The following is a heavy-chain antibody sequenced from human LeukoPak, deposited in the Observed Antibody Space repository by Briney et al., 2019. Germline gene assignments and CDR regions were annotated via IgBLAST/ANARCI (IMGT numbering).Heavy chain of an antibody. J-gene: IGHJ4*02. D-gene: IGHD3-22*01. CDR3: ARGGVSYYDSSGYDY. CDR2: TRNKANSYST. Sequence: GGSLRLSCAASGFTLSDHYMDWVRQAPGKGLEWVGRTRNKANSYSTEYAASVKGRFTISRDDSKNSMYLQMNSLKTEDTAVYYCARGGVSYYDSSGYDYWDQGTLVTVSS. CDR1: GFTLSDHY. V-gene: IGHV3-72*01.